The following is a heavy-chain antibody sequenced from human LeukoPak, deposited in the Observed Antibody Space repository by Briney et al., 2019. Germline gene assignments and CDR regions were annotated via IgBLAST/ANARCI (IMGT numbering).Heavy chain of an antibody. CDR2: ISSSSSYI. D-gene: IGHD2-15*01. CDR1: GFTFSSYS. J-gene: IGHJ4*02. V-gene: IGHV3-21*04. CDR3: AKDLLALFQAIDS. Sequence: GGSLRLSCAASGFTFSSYSMNWVRQAPGKGLEWVSSISSSSSYIYYADSVKGRFTISRDNAKNSPYLQMNSLRAEDTALYYCAKDLLALFQAIDSWGQGTLVTVSS.